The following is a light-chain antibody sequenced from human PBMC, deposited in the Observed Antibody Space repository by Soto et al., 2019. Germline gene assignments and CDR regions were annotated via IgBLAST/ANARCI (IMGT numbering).Light chain of an antibody. J-gene: IGKJ1*01. V-gene: IGKV3-15*01. CDR2: DAS. CDR3: QQYSNWPET. CDR1: QSISSN. Sequence: EIVMTQSPATLSVSPGERASLSCRASQSISSNLAWYQQKPGQAPRLLIYDASTRATGIPARFSGSGSGTEFTLTISSLQSEDFAVYYCQQYSNWPETFGQGTKVEIK.